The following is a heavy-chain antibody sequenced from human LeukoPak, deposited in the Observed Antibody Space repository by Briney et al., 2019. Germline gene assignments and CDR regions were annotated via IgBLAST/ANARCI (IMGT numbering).Heavy chain of an antibody. Sequence: ASVKVSCKASGYTFTSYDINWVRQATGQGLEWMGWMNPNSGNTGYAQKFQGRVTMTRNTSISTAYMKLSSVRAKDTAVYYCARGSSWHNLFDPWGQGTLVTVSS. D-gene: IGHD6-13*01. CDR1: GYTFTSYD. CDR3: ARGSSWHNLFDP. CDR2: MNPNSGNT. V-gene: IGHV1-8*01. J-gene: IGHJ5*02.